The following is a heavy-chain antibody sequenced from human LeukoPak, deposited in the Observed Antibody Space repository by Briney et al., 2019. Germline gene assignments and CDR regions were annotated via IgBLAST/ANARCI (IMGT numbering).Heavy chain of an antibody. J-gene: IGHJ3*02. V-gene: IGHV4-39*01. D-gene: IGHD3-9*01. CDR3: ARAAWLWYYDILTGHRWDAFDI. CDR2: IYYSGST. Sequence: SETLSLTCTVSGGSISSSSYYWGWIRQPPGKGLEWIGSIYYSGSTYYNPSLKSRVTISVDTSKNQFSLKLSSVTAADTAVYYCARAAWLWYYDILTGHRWDAFDIWGQGTMVTVSS. CDR1: GGSISSSSYY.